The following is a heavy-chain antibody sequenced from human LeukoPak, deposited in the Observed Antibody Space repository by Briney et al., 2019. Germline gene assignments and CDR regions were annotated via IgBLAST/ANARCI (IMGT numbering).Heavy chain of an antibody. CDR3: ARHPPTKWLRFKAGGYDY. CDR1: GYSFTSYW. D-gene: IGHD5-12*01. V-gene: IGHV5-51*01. CDR2: IYPGDSDT. Sequence: GESLKISCKGSGYSFTSYWIGWVRQMPGKGLEWMGIIYPGDSDTRYSPSFQGQVTISADKSISTAYLQWSSLKASDTAMCYCARHPPTKWLRFKAGGYDYWGQGTLVTVSS. J-gene: IGHJ4*02.